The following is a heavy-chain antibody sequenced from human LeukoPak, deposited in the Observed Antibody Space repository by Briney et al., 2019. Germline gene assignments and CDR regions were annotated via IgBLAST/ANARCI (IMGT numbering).Heavy chain of an antibody. Sequence: PSETLSLTCAVYGGSFSGYYWSWIRQPPEKGLEWIGEINHSGSTNYNPSLKSRVTISVDTSKNQFSLKLSSVTAADTAVYYCASPYNFDYWGQGTLVTVSS. V-gene: IGHV4-34*01. D-gene: IGHD5-24*01. CDR1: GGSFSGYY. J-gene: IGHJ4*02. CDR2: INHSGST. CDR3: ASPYNFDY.